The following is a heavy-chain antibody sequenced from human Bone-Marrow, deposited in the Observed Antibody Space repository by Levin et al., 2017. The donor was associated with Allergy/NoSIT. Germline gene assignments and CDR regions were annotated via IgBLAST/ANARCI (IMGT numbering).Heavy chain of an antibody. D-gene: IGHD1-1*01. Sequence: LSLTFSSSLFIFIYYSIPFVLHSPFNFLYFFSFFIFRFDDSYYADSVKGRFTISRDNSKNTLFLQMKSLRAEDTAEYYCAKLSGTTIGYYYYYMNVWGRGTTVTVSS. CDR2: FIFRFDDS. CDR3: AKLSGTTIGYYYYYMNV. J-gene: IGHJ6*03. CDR1: LFIFIYYS. V-gene: IGHV3-23*01.